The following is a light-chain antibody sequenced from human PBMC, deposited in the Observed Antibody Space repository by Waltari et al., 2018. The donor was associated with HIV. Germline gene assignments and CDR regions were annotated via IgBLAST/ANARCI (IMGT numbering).Light chain of an antibody. CDR2: SAF. CDR1: QYISTS. V-gene: IGKV1-12*01. Sequence: DLQMAQSPSNVSAFVGGTVTITCRASQYISTSLAWYQFKLGRAPKLLIYSAFRLETGVASRFGGSGSGTEFTLTITSLQPEDFATYYCQQADSFPHTFGGGTRVAMK. J-gene: IGKJ4*01. CDR3: QQADSFPHT.